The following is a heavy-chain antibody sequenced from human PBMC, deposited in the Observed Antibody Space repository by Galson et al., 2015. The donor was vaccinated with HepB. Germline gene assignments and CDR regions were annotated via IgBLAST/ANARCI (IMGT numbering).Heavy chain of an antibody. J-gene: IGHJ3*02. CDR2: ISTSGSAI. V-gene: IGHV3-11*01. D-gene: IGHD2-2*01. CDR1: GITFSDYF. Sequence: SLRLSCAASGITFSDYFLSWIRQAPGKGLEWISYISTSGSAIYYADSVKGRFTVSRDNAKNSLYLQMDSLRAEDTAVYYCSSLAYAAFDMWGHGTMVTVSS. CDR3: SSLAYAAFDM.